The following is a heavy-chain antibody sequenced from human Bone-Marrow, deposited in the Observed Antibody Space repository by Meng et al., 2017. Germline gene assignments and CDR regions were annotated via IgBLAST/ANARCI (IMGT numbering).Heavy chain of an antibody. V-gene: IGHV4-31*01. J-gene: IGHJ5*02. CDR2: IYYSGTT. CDR1: GGSISSGGYY. CDR3: ARDIRQGGNIWFDP. Sequence: GQLQEAGPGPVKPSQPLSLTCTVSGGSISSGGYYWSWIRQHPGKGLEWIGYIYYSGTTYYNPSLSSLVTISVDTSKNQFSLNLSSVTAADTAVYYCARDIRQGGNIWFDPWGQGTLVTVSS. D-gene: IGHD3-16*01.